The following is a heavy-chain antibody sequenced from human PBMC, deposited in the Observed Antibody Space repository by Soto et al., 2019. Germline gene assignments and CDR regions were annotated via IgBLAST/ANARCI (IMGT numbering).Heavy chain of an antibody. V-gene: IGHV3-23*01. CDR3: AKDLRLIVVVIPNYDAFDI. J-gene: IGHJ3*02. CDR2: ISGSGGST. D-gene: IGHD3-22*01. Sequence: EVQLLESGGGLVQPGGSPRLSCAASGFTFSSYAMSWVRQAPGKGLEWVSAISGSGGSTYYADSVKGRFTISRDNSKNTLYLQMNSLRAEDTAVYYCAKDLRLIVVVIPNYDAFDIWGQGTMVTVSS. CDR1: GFTFSSYA.